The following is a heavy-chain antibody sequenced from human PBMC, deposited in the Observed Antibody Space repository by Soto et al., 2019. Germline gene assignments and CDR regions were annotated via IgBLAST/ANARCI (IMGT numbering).Heavy chain of an antibody. D-gene: IGHD1-26*01. CDR1: GGTFSSYA. Sequence: SVKVSCKASGGTFSSYAINWVRQAPGQGLEWMGGIIPIFGTANYAQKFQGRVTITADESTSTAYMELSSLRSEDTAVYYCARPSGSYYYYYAMDVWGQGTTVTVSS. CDR3: ARPSGSYYYYYAMDV. CDR2: IIPIFGTA. J-gene: IGHJ6*02. V-gene: IGHV1-69*13.